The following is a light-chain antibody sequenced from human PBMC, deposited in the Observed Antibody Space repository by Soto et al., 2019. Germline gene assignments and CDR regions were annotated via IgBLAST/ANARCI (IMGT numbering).Light chain of an antibody. CDR2: LGS. J-gene: IGKJ2*01. CDR1: QSLLHSNGYNY. V-gene: IGKV2-28*01. Sequence: EIVMTQSPLSLPVTPGEPASISCRSSQSLLHSNGYNYLDWYVQRPGQSPQLLIYLGSTRASGVPDRISGSGSGTSFTLKIIKVEAEDVGLYYCMQGLQSPTFGQGTKLEI. CDR3: MQGLQSPT.